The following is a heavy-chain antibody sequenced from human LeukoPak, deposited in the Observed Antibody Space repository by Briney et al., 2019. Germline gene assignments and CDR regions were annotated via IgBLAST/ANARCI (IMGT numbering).Heavy chain of an antibody. CDR1: GFSFSDHR. CDR3: ARDLGWLQSDY. V-gene: IGHV3-7*01. J-gene: IGHJ4*02. D-gene: IGHD5-24*01. CDR2: IKKDGSEQ. Sequence: GGSLRLSCVASGFSFSDHRMNWFRQAPGKGLEWVATIKKDGSEQYYVDSMKGRLTISRDNAKNSVYLQIHNLRAEDTAVYYCARDLGWLQSDYWGQGTLVTVSS.